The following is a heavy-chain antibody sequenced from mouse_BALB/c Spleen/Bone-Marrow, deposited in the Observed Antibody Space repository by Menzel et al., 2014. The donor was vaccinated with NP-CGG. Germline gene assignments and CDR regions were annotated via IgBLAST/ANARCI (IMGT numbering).Heavy chain of an antibody. CDR1: GFNVKDTY. Sequence: EVQLQQSGAELVKPGASVKLSCTASGFNVKDTYIHWVKQRPEQGLEWIGRIDPANGNTKNDPKFQGKATITADTSSNTAYLQLSSLTSEDTAVYYCASYVYGYYFDYWGQGTTLTVSS. V-gene: IGHV14-3*02. D-gene: IGHD2-2*01. CDR2: IDPANGNT. CDR3: ASYVYGYYFDY. J-gene: IGHJ2*01.